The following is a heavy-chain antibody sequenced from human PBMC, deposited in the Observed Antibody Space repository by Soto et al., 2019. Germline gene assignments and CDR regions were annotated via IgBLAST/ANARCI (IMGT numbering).Heavy chain of an antibody. V-gene: IGHV6-1*01. J-gene: IGHJ3*02. Sequence: SQTLSLTCAISGDSVSSNSAAWNWIRQSPSRGLEWLGRTYYRSKWYNDYAVSVKSRITINPDTSKNQFSLQLNSVTPEDTAVYYCASTLKGYSSAVGAFDIWGQGTMVTVSS. D-gene: IGHD6-19*01. CDR3: ASTLKGYSSAVGAFDI. CDR1: GDSVSSNSAA. CDR2: TYYRSKWYN.